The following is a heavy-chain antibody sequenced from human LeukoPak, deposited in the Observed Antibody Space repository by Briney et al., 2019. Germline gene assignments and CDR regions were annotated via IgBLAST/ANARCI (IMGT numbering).Heavy chain of an antibody. Sequence: PGGSLRLSCAASGFTFSSYAMSWVRQAPGKGLEWVSAISGSGGSTYYADSVKGRFTISRDNSKNTLYLQMNSLRAEDTAVYYCAKDEEIVVVVAATLDYWGQGTLVTVSS. CDR2: ISGSGGST. J-gene: IGHJ4*02. CDR1: GFTFSSYA. V-gene: IGHV3-23*01. CDR3: AKDEEIVVVVAATLDY. D-gene: IGHD2-15*01.